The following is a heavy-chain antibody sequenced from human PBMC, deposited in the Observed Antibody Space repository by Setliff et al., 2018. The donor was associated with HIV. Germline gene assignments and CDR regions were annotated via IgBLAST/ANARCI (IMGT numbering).Heavy chain of an antibody. D-gene: IGHD3-22*01. J-gene: IGHJ4*02. CDR3: ARDRSSTGDYNEEHLFEY. V-gene: IGHV1-24*01. CDR1: GYTLTELS. CDR2: FDPKDGKT. Sequence: GASVKVSCKVPGYTLTELSRHWVRQAPGKGLEWMGSFDPKDGKTRYAQKFQDRVTMTTDTSTSTAYMELRGLRSDDTAVYYCARDRSSTGDYNEEHLFEYWGQGTLVTVSS.